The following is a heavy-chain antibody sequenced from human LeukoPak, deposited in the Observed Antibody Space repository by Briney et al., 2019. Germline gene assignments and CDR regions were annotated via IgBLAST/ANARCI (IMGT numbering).Heavy chain of an antibody. J-gene: IGHJ5*02. Sequence: PSETLSLTCTVSGGSITTYDWSWSWVRQPPGKGLEWIGYMSYSGSASYNPSLESRVTITVDTSENQFSLKLSSVTAADTAVYYCARGYCSSTSCYTGSWFDPWGQGTLVTVSS. CDR2: MSYSGSA. D-gene: IGHD2-2*02. CDR3: ARGYCSSTSCYTGSWFDP. V-gene: IGHV4-59*01. CDR1: GGSITTYD.